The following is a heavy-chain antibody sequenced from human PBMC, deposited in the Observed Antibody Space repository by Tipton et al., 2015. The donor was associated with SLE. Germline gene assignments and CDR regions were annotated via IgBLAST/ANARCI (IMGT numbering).Heavy chain of an antibody. CDR3: ARGTYYYDSSGYYYGGDWFDP. CDR1: GFTFSSYS. V-gene: IGHV3-21*03. D-gene: IGHD3-22*01. Sequence: SLRLSCAASGFTFSSYSMNWVRQAPGKGLEWVSSISSSSSYIYYADSVKGRFTISRDNAKNSLYLQMNSLRAEDTAVYYCARGTYYYDSSGYYYGGDWFDPWGQGTLVTVSS. CDR2: ISSSSSYI. J-gene: IGHJ5*02.